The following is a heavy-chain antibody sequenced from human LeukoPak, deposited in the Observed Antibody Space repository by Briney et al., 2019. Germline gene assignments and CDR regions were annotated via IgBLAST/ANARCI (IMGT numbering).Heavy chain of an antibody. CDR3: ARLEPEGWKFDY. CDR1: GGSISSYY. Sequence: SETLSLTCTVSGGSISSYYWSWIRRPPGKGLEWIGYIYYSGSTNYNPSLKSRVTISVDTSKNQFSLKLSSVTAADTAVYYCARLEPEGWKFDYWGQGTLVTVSS. D-gene: IGHD1-14*01. V-gene: IGHV4-59*01. CDR2: IYYSGST. J-gene: IGHJ4*02.